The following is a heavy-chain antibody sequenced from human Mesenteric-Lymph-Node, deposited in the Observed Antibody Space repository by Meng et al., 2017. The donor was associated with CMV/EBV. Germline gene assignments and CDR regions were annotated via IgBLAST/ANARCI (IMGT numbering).Heavy chain of an antibody. CDR3: ARVQLDYGGNSYYYYGMDV. Sequence: SETLSLTCTVSGGSISSSSYYWGWIRQPPGKGLEWIGSIYYSGSTYYNPSLKSRVTISVDTSKNQFSLKLSYVTAADTAVYYCARVQLDYGGNSYYYYGMDVWGQGTTVTVSS. V-gene: IGHV4-39*07. J-gene: IGHJ6*02. CDR1: GGSISSSSYY. D-gene: IGHD4-23*01. CDR2: IYYSGST.